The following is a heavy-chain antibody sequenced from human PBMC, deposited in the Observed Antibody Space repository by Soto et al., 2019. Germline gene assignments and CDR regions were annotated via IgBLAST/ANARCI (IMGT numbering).Heavy chain of an antibody. CDR2: ISYDGSNK. Sequence: QVQLVESGGGVVQPGRSLRLSCAASGFTFSSYAMHWVRQAPGKGLEWVAVISYDGSNKYYADSVKGRFTIPRDNSKNTLYLQMNSLRAEDTAVYYCARDGTGYGSGSYYPSDWGQGTLVTVSS. CDR1: GFTFSSYA. D-gene: IGHD3-10*01. J-gene: IGHJ4*02. CDR3: ARDGTGYGSGSYYPSD. V-gene: IGHV3-30-3*01.